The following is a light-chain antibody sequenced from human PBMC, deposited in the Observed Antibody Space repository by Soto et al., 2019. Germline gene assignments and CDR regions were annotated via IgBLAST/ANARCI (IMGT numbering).Light chain of an antibody. Sequence: DIVLTQSPGTLSLSPGERATLSCRASQSVSSSYLAWYQQKPGQAPRPLIYGASSRATGIPDRFSGSGSGTDFTLTISRLEPEDFAVYYCQQYGSSPTWTFGQGTKVEIK. J-gene: IGKJ1*01. V-gene: IGKV3-20*01. CDR2: GAS. CDR3: QQYGSSPTWT. CDR1: QSVSSSY.